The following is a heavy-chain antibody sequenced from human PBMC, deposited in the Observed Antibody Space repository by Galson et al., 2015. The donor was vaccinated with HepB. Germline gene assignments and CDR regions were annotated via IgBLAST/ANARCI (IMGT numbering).Heavy chain of an antibody. Sequence: SVKVSCKASGDTFSSYAISWVRQAPGQGLEWMGGIIPMFGSPNYAPKFQGRVTITADKNSKTAYMELSTLKSDDTAFYYCTRRTDFGMDVWGQGTTVTVSS. J-gene: IGHJ6*02. CDR3: TRRTDFGMDV. CDR1: GDTFSSYA. V-gene: IGHV1-69*06. CDR2: IIPMFGSP.